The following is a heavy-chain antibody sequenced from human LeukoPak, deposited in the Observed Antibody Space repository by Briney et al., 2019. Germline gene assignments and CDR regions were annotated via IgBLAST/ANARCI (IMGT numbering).Heavy chain of an antibody. V-gene: IGHV4-34*01. J-gene: IGHJ4*02. CDR1: GGSFSGYY. Sequence: SETLSLTCAVYGGSFSGYYWSWIRQPPEKGLEWIGEINHSGSTKYNPYLKSRVTISADTSKNQFSLRLSSVTAADPAADYCWRRRRILGNIVVVPAAALGRYYFDYWGQGTLVTVSS. CDR3: WRRRRILGNIVVVPAAALGRYYFDY. D-gene: IGHD2-2*01. CDR2: INHSGST.